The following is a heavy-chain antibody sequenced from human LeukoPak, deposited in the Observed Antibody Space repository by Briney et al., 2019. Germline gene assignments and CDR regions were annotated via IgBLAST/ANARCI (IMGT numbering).Heavy chain of an antibody. V-gene: IGHV4-34*01. CDR3: ARGCYGEPNPLIFDY. Sequence: SETLSLTCAVYGGSFSGYYWSWIRQPPGKGLEWIGEINHSGSTNYNPSLKSRVTISVDTSKNQFSLKLSSVTAADTAVYYCARGCYGEPNPLIFDYWGQGTLVTVSS. J-gene: IGHJ4*02. CDR1: GGSFSGYY. CDR2: INHSGST. D-gene: IGHD2-15*01.